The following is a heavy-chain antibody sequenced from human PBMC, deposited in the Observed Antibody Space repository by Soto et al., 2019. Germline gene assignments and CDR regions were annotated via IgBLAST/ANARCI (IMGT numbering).Heavy chain of an antibody. Sequence: ASVKVSCKASGYTFTGYYIHWVRQAPAQGLEWMGWINPNGGDTNYAQEFQGRVTLTRHTSINTAYMELSSLRSDGTAVYFCTRAGRANAFDIWGQGTTVTVSS. J-gene: IGHJ3*02. D-gene: IGHD1-26*01. CDR3: TRAGRANAFDI. V-gene: IGHV1-2*02. CDR1: GYTFTGYY. CDR2: INPNGGDT.